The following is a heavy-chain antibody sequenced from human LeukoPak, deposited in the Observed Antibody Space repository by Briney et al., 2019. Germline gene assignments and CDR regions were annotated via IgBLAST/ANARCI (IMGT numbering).Heavy chain of an antibody. CDR2: IYTSGST. Sequence: SETLSLTCTVSGGSISSYYWSWIRQPAGKGLEWIGRIYTSGSTNYNPSLKSRVTMSVDTSKNQFSLKLSSVTAADTAVYYCARGDFYYDSSGYSPYYFDYWGQGTLVTVSS. CDR3: ARGDFYYDSSGYSPYYFDY. J-gene: IGHJ4*02. CDR1: GGSISSYY. D-gene: IGHD3-22*01. V-gene: IGHV4-4*07.